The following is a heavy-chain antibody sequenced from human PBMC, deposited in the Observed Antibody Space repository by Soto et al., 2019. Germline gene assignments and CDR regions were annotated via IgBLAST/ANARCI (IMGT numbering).Heavy chain of an antibody. J-gene: IGHJ5*02. CDR1: GGSISSSSYY. Sequence: QLQLQESGPGLVKPSETLSLTCTVSGGSISSSSYYWGWIRQPPGKGLEWIGSIYYSGSTYYNPSLKSRVTISVDTSKNQFSLKLSSVTAADTAVYYCARTPPSPPNNWFDPWGQGTLVTVSS. CDR3: ARTPPSPPNNWFDP. CDR2: IYYSGST. D-gene: IGHD2-15*01. V-gene: IGHV4-39*01.